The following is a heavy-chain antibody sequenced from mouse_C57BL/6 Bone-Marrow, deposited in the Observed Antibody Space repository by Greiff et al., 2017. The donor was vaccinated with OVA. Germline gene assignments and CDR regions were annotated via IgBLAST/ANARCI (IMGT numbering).Heavy chain of an antibody. J-gene: IGHJ3*01. D-gene: IGHD4-1*01. CDR3: AKTGTIAY. CDR2: IYPGDGDT. CDR1: GYAFSSSW. Sequence: VMLQESGPELVKPGASVKISCKASGYAFSSSWMNWVKQRPGKGLEWIGRIYPGDGDTNYNGKFKGKATLTADKSSSTAYMQLSSLTSEDSAVYFCAKTGTIAYWGQGTLVTVSA. V-gene: IGHV1-82*01.